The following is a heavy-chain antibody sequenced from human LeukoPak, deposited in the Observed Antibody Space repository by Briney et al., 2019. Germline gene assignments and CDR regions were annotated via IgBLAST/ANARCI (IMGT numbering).Heavy chain of an antibody. V-gene: IGHV3-21*01. J-gene: IGHJ6*02. Sequence: GGSLRLSCAASGFTFSGYSMNWVRQAPGKGLEWVSSISSSSSYIYYADSVKGRFTISRDNAKNSLYLQMNSLRAEDTAVYYCAIYGDANYYYYGMDVWGQGTTVTVSS. CDR3: AIYGDANYYYYGMDV. CDR1: GFTFSGYS. D-gene: IGHD4-17*01. CDR2: ISSSSSYI.